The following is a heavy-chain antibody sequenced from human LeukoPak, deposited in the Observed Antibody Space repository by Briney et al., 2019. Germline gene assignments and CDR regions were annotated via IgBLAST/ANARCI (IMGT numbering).Heavy chain of an antibody. V-gene: IGHV3-7*01. CDR2: IKQDGSEK. CDR3: ARDGYIVRFLEWLSHLGSYFDY. Sequence: QPGGSLRLSCAASGFSFGFYGLHWVRQAPGKGLEWVANIKQDGSEKYYVDSVKGRFTISRDNAKNSLYLQMNSLRAEDTAVYYCARDGYIVRFLEWLSHLGSYFDYWGQGTLVTVSS. CDR1: GFSFGFYG. D-gene: IGHD3-3*01. J-gene: IGHJ4*02.